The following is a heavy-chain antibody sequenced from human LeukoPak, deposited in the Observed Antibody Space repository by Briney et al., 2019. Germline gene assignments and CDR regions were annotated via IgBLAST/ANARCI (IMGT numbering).Heavy chain of an antibody. CDR1: VYTFTAYT. CDR3: ASKVLLCTRSSWPDMDY. D-gene: IGHD6-13*01. J-gene: IGHJ4*02. CDR2: VKPNRGDT. Sequence: ASVKLSCNASVYTFTAYTMHLGRQGHGQGLEWMGLVKPNRGDTNYAQKFQGRVTSARDTSISAAYMEVSSLTSNEKPVYYCASKVLLCTRSSWPDMDYWGEGTLVRVSS. V-gene: IGHV1-2*01.